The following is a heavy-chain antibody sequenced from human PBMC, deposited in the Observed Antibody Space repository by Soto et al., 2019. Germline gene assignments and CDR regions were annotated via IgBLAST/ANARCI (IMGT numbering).Heavy chain of an antibody. D-gene: IGHD6-19*01. CDR1: GYSFTNYW. CDR2: IDPSDSYT. Sequence: GESLKISCNASGYSFTNYWITWVRQMPGKGLEWMGRIDPSDSYTNYSPSFQGHVTISVDKSISTAYLQWSSLKASDTAMYYCARHSLRGWYAPVDYWGQGTLVSVSS. V-gene: IGHV5-10-1*01. J-gene: IGHJ4*02. CDR3: ARHSLRGWYAPVDY.